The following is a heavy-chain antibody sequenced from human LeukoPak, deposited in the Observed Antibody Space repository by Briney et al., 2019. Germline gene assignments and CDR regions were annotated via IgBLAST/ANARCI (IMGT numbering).Heavy chain of an antibody. D-gene: IGHD3-10*01. CDR2: IYPGDSDT. J-gene: IGHJ5*02. V-gene: IGHV5-51*01. CDR1: GYSFTSYW. CDR3: ARHSAGQFITMVRGVNNWFDP. Sequence: GESLKISCKGSGYSFTSYWIGWVRQMPGKGLEWMGIIYPGDSDTRYSPSFQGQVTISADKSIGTAYLQWSSLKALDTAMYYCARHSAGQFITMVRGVNNWFDPWGQGTLVTVSS.